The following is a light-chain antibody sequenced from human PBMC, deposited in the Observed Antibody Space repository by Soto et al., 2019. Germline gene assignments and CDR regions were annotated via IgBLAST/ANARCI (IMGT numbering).Light chain of an antibody. CDR1: QSVSSSY. CDR2: GAS. CDR3: QQFGSSPLFT. V-gene: IGKV3-20*01. Sequence: EIVLTQSPGTLSLCPGERATLSCRASQSVSSSYLAWYQQKPGQAPRLLIYGASSRATGIPDRFSGSGSGTDFTLTISRLEPEDFXVYYCQQFGSSPLFTFGPGTKVDVK. J-gene: IGKJ3*01.